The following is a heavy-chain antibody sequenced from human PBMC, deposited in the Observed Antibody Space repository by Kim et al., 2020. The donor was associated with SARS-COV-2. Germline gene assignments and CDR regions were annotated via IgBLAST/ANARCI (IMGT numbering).Heavy chain of an antibody. CDR1: GGSISSYY. CDR3: ARHTVTSLGGSLYYYYYYGMDV. Sequence: SETLSLTCTVSGGSISSYYWSWIRQPPGKGLEWIGYIYYSGSTNYNPSLKSRVTISVDTSKNQFSLKLSSVTAADTAVYYCARHTVTSLGGSLYYYYYYGMDVWGQGTTVTVSS. D-gene: IGHD4-17*01. V-gene: IGHV4-59*08. J-gene: IGHJ6*02. CDR2: IYYSGST.